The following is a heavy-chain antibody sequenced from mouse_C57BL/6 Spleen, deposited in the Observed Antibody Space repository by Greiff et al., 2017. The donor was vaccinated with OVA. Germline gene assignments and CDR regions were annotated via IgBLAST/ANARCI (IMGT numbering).Heavy chain of an antibody. Sequence: QVQLQQPGAELVKPGASVKLSCKASGYTFTSYWMHWVKQRPGQGLEWIGMIHPNSGSTNYNEKFKSKATLTVDKSSSTAYMQLSCLTSEDSAVYYCARSSYDGYFYWYFDVWGTGTTVTVSS. V-gene: IGHV1-64*01. CDR1: GYTFTSYW. CDR3: ARSSYDGYFYWYFDV. D-gene: IGHD2-3*01. CDR2: IHPNSGST. J-gene: IGHJ1*03.